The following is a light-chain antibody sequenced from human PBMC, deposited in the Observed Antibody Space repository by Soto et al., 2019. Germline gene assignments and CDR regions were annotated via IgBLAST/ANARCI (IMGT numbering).Light chain of an antibody. CDR2: GNS. Sequence: QSVLTQPPSMSGAPGQRVTISCTGSSSKIGAGYDVHWYQHLPGTAPKLLIFGNSDRPSGVPDRFSGSKSGTSASLAISGLQAEDEADYYCQSYDSSLIGWVFGTGTKVTV. CDR3: QSYDSSLIGWV. V-gene: IGLV1-40*01. CDR1: SSKIGAGYD. J-gene: IGLJ1*01.